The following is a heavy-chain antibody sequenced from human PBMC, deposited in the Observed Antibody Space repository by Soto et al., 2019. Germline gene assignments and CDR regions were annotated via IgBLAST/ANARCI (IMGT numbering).Heavy chain of an antibody. D-gene: IGHD6-19*01. V-gene: IGHV4-30-2*01. CDR1: GDSISGSHYS. J-gene: IGHJ5*02. CDR3: STSSSGWPNWFDP. Sequence: LQLQESGSRLVKPSQTLSLTCAVSGDSISGSHYSWSWIRQPPGKGLEWIGYIHSGGTHYSPSLRSRVSISIDGSKNQFSLRLTSVNAADTAVYYCSTSSSGWPNWFDPWGQGTLVTVSS. CDR2: IHSGGT.